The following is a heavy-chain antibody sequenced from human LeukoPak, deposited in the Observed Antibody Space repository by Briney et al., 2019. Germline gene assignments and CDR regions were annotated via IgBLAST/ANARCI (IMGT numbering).Heavy chain of an antibody. Sequence: GGSLRLSCAASGFTFSSYWMSWVRQAPGKGLEWVANIKQDGSEKYYVDSVKDRFTISRDNAKNSLYLQMNSLRAEDTAVYYCARDRATTVVEYYFDYWGQGTLVTVSS. CDR1: GFTFSSYW. CDR3: ARDRATTVVEYYFDY. J-gene: IGHJ4*02. V-gene: IGHV3-7*01. D-gene: IGHD4-23*01. CDR2: IKQDGSEK.